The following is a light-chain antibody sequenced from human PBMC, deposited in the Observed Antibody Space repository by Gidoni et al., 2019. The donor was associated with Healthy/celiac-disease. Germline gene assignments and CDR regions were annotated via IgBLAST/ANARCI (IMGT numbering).Light chain of an antibody. CDR1: QSVSSSY. CDR3: QQYGSSPLFT. Sequence: EIVLTHSPGPLSLSPGERATLSCRASQSVSSSYLAWYQQKPGQAPRHLIYGASSGATGIPDRFSGSGSGTDFTLTISRLEPEDFAVYYCQQYGSSPLFTFGPGTKVEIK. V-gene: IGKV3-20*01. J-gene: IGKJ3*01. CDR2: GAS.